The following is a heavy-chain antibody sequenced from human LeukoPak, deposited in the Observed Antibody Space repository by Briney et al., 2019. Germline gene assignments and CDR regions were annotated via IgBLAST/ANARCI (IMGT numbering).Heavy chain of an antibody. D-gene: IGHD5-24*01. Sequence: SETLSLTCTVSGDSIISYYWSWIRQPPGKGLEWIGYIYYSGSTNYNPSLKSRVTISVDTSKNQFSLKLSSVTAADTAVYYCARRHVEMATRAFDIWGQGTMVTVSS. CDR1: GDSIISYY. CDR3: ARRHVEMATRAFDI. V-gene: IGHV4-59*01. J-gene: IGHJ3*02. CDR2: IYYSGST.